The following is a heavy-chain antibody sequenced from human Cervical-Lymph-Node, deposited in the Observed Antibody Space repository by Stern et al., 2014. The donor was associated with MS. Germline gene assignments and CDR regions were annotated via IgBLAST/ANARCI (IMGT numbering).Heavy chain of an antibody. CDR2: ILYDGSNK. V-gene: IGHV3-30*03. CDR3: ARDRSSGFYFYYGMDL. J-gene: IGHJ6*02. CDR1: GFTFSFSG. Sequence: VQLVESGGGVVQPGRSLRLSCAASGFTFSFSGMHWVRQAPGKGLEWVAIILYDGSNKYYADSVKGRFTISRDNSKNTLSLQMNSLRAEDTAVYYCARDRSSGFYFYYGMDLWGQGTTVTVSS. D-gene: IGHD6-19*01.